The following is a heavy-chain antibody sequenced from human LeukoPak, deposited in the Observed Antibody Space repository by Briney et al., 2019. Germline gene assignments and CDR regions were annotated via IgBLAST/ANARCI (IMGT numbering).Heavy chain of an antibody. CDR1: GFTFRSYE. D-gene: IGHD4-17*01. V-gene: IGHV3-48*03. CDR2: ISSSTSTL. J-gene: IGHJ6*02. CDR3: ARWRSVTTGYYYGMDV. Sequence: GGSLRLSCAASGFTFRSYEMNWVRQAPGKGLEWVSYISSSTSTLYYADSLKGRFTISRDNAKNSLYLQMNSLRAEDTAVYYCARWRSVTTGYYYGMDVWGQGTTVTVSS.